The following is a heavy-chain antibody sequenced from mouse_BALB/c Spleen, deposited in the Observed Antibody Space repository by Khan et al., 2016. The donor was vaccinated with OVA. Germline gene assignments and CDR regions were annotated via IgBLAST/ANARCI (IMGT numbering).Heavy chain of an antibody. CDR1: GYIFTNYG. Sequence: QIQLVQSGPELKKPGETVKISCKASGYIFTNYGMNWVKQAPGQGLKWMGWINTYTGEPTYADDFRGRFAFSLDTSASTAYLQINNLKNEDTAKNFCGRGAFYYGREKSAWFAYWGQGTLVTVSA. J-gene: IGHJ3*01. D-gene: IGHD1-1*01. V-gene: IGHV9-3-1*01. CDR2: INTYTGEP. CDR3: GRGAFYYGREKSAWFAY.